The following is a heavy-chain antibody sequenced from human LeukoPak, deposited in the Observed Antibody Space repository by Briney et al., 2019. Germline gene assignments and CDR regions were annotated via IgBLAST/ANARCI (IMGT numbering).Heavy chain of an antibody. Sequence: GGSLRLSCAASGFTFSSYGMHWVRQAPGKGLEWVAVIWYDGSNKYYADSVKGRFTISRDNSKNTAYLRMNSLKTEDTAVYYCAVSGDYPSDAFDLWGPGTMVTVSS. CDR1: GFTFSSYG. CDR3: AVSGDYPSDAFDL. CDR2: IWYDGSNK. V-gene: IGHV3-33*01. D-gene: IGHD1-26*01. J-gene: IGHJ3*01.